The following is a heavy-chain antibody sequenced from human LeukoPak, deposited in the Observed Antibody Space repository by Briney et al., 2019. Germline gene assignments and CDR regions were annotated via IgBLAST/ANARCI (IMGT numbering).Heavy chain of an antibody. CDR2: MNPNSGNT. D-gene: IGHD6-19*01. V-gene: IGHV1-8*01. CDR3: ARDAVAGYYYYGMDV. CDR1: GYTSTSYD. J-gene: IGHJ6*02. Sequence: ASVKVSCKASGYTSTSYDINWVRQATGQGLEWMGWMNPNSGNTGYAQKFQGRVTMTRNTSISTAYMELSSLRSEDTAVYYCARDAVAGYYYYGMDVWGQGTTVTVSS.